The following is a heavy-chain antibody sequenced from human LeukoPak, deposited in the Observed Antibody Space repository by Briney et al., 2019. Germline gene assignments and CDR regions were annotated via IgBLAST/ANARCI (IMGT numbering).Heavy chain of an antibody. D-gene: IGHD1-7*01. CDR3: ARAFDNWNYNVLFDY. CDR2: IYYSGTT. V-gene: IGHV4-59*01. Sequence: SETLSLTCTVSGGSISSYYWSWIRQPPGKGLEWIGYIYYSGTTNYNPSLKSRVTISVDTSKNQFSLKLSSVTAADTAVHYCARAFDNWNYNVLFDYWGQGTLVTVSS. CDR1: GGSISSYY. J-gene: IGHJ4*02.